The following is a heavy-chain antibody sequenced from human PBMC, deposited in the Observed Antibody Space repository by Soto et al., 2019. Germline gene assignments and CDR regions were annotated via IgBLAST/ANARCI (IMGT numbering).Heavy chain of an antibody. Sequence: QVQLVQSGAEVKKPGSSVKVSCKASGGTFSNYAFSWVRQVPGQGLEWMGGMIPIFETTNYAQKFQGRVTLTADESTSTTYMELSSLRSKDTAVFFCARDMIPAAISYPCNAMDVWGQGTTVTVSS. CDR1: GGTFSNYA. CDR2: MIPIFETT. CDR3: ARDMIPAAISYPCNAMDV. D-gene: IGHD2-2*01. J-gene: IGHJ6*02. V-gene: IGHV1-69*01.